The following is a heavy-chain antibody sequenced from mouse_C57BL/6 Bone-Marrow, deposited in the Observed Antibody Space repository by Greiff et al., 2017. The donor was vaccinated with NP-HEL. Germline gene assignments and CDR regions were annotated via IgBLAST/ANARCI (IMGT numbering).Heavy chain of an antibody. Sequence: QVQLQQPGAELVRPGSSVKLSCKASGYTFTSYWMHWVKQRPIQGLEWIGNIDPSDSETHYNQKFKDKATLTVDKSSSTAYMQLSSLTSEDSAVYYCARRGDSSGYRYYAMDYWGQGTSVTVSS. CDR2: IDPSDSET. V-gene: IGHV1-52*01. D-gene: IGHD3-2*02. CDR3: ARRGDSSGYRYYAMDY. CDR1: GYTFTSYW. J-gene: IGHJ4*01.